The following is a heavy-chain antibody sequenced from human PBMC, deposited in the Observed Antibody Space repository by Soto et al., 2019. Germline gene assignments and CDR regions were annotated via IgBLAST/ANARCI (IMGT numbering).Heavy chain of an antibody. V-gene: IGHV3-74*01. CDR3: VRGYSDY. CDR1: GFTFSSYW. J-gene: IGHJ4*02. D-gene: IGHD5-12*01. CDR2: INTDGSAT. Sequence: PGGSLRLSCAASGFTFSSYWMHWVRQVPGQGLVWVSRINTDGSATNYADSVKGRFTISRDNAKNMVYLQMNSLRAEDTAVYYCVRGYSDYWGQGTPVTVSS.